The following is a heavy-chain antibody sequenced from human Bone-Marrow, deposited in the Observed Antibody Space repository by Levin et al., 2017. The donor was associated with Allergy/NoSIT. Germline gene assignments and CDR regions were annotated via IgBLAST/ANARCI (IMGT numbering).Heavy chain of an antibody. J-gene: IGHJ4*02. D-gene: IGHD4-17*01. CDR2: IYHGGRT. CDR3: ARDPLDYGTNSGNY. V-gene: IGHV4-4*02. Sequence: ASETLSLTCTVSGGSISSSTWWSWVRQSPGTGLEWIGEIYHGGRTNYNPSLKSRVSMSVDKSKSQFSLKLSSVTAADTAVYYCARDPLDYGTNSGNYWGQGTLVTVSS. CDR1: GGSISSSTW.